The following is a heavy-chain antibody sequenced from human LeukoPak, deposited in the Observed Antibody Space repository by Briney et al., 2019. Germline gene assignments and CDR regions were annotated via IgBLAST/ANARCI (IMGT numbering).Heavy chain of an antibody. D-gene: IGHD2-2*01. CDR3: AKAPIGVVPAANLDY. V-gene: IGHV3-48*01. CDR2: ISSSSSTI. CDR1: GFTFSSYS. J-gene: IGHJ4*02. Sequence: PGGSLRLSCAASGFTFSSYSMNWVRQAPGKGLEWVSYISSSSSTIYYADSVKGRFTISRDNSKNTLYLQMNSLRAEDTAVYYCAKAPIGVVPAANLDYWGQGTLVTVSS.